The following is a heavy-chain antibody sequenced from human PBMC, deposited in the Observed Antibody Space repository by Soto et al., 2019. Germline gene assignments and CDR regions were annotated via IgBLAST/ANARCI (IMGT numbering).Heavy chain of an antibody. D-gene: IGHD5-12*01. V-gene: IGHV4-59*11. CDR2: IYYNVNT. CDR1: GGSIGSHY. CDR3: ARYRPRYSGSLQLYYFDY. J-gene: IGHJ4*02. Sequence: SQTMSLTWSVAGGSIGSHYWSWIRKTPGKGLEWIGYIYYNVNTNYNPSLQSRVSISMDVSTNQCSLKLNSATAADTAVYYCARYRPRYSGSLQLYYFDYWGQRTLVTVSS.